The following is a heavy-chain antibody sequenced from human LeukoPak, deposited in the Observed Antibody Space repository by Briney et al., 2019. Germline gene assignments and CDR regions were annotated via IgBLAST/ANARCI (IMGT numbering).Heavy chain of an antibody. CDR2: VDPSDSYT. V-gene: IGHV5-10-1*01. J-gene: IGHJ3*02. D-gene: IGHD2-21*01. Sequence: GESLKISCKGSGYSFTSYWISWVRQMPGKGLEWMGRVDPSDSYTNYSPSFQGHVSISADKSISTAYLQWRSLKASDTAMYYFSRLFRDDGFDIWGQGTMVTVSS. CDR1: GYSFTSYW. CDR3: SRLFRDDGFDI.